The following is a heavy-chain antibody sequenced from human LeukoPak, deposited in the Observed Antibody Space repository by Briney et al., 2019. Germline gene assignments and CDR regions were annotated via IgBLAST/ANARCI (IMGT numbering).Heavy chain of an antibody. CDR3: ARQWFVAGAFDI. CDR1: GGSISSYY. V-gene: IGHV4-59*01. D-gene: IGHD2-8*01. Sequence: SETLSLTCTVSGGSISSYYWSWIRQPPGKGLEWIGYIYYSGSTNYNPSLKSRVTISVDTSKNQFSLKLSSVTAADTAVYYCARQWFVAGAFDIWGQGTMVTVSS. CDR2: IYYSGST. J-gene: IGHJ3*02.